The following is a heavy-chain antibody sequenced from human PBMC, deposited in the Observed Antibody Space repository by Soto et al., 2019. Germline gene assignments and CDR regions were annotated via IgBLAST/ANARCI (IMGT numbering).Heavy chain of an antibody. CDR2: IFWDDDK. V-gene: IGHV2-5*02. D-gene: IGHD6-13*01. J-gene: IGHJ5*02. CDR1: GFSLDTSGVG. CDR3: ARPDRAIASAGPFAP. Sequence: SGPTLVNPTETLTLTCTFSGFSLDTSGVGVGWIRQPPGKALEWLALIFWDDDKRYSPSLKSRLTITKDTFNNEVVLTMTNMDTSDTATYYCARPDRAIASAGPFAPWGQGTLVTVP.